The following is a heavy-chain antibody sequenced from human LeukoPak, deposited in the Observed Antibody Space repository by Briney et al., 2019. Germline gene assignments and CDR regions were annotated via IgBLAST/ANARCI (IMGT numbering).Heavy chain of an antibody. Sequence: PGGSLRLSCAASGFIFDDYGMSWVRQAPGKGLEWVSGINWNGGSTGYADSVKGRFTISKDNARNSLYLQMNSLRAEDTAVYYCARDWRGLLIHRRGFDYWGQGTLVTVSS. CDR3: ARDWRGLLIHRRGFDY. CDR2: INWNGGST. CDR1: GFIFDDYG. D-gene: IGHD3-3*01. J-gene: IGHJ4*02. V-gene: IGHV3-20*04.